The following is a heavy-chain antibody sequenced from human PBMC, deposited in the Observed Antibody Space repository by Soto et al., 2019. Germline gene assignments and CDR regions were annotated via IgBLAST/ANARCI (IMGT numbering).Heavy chain of an antibody. J-gene: IGHJ4*02. CDR3: ARDQASGYDTPNVDTFFY. D-gene: IGHD5-12*01. CDR2: INPSGGST. V-gene: IGHV1-46*01. CDR1: GYTFTSYY. Sequence: ASVKVSCKASGYTFTSYYMHWVRQAPGQGLEWMGIINPSGGSTSYAQEFQGRVTMTRDTSTSTVYMELSSLRSEDTAVYYCARDQASGYDTPNVDTFFYWGQGTLVTVSS.